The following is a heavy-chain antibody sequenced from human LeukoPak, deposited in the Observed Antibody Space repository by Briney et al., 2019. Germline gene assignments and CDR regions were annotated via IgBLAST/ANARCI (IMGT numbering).Heavy chain of an antibody. CDR2: ISWDGGST. CDR3: GRGATWNMGPLNYYYYMDV. J-gene: IGHJ6*03. D-gene: IGHD1/OR15-1a*01. V-gene: IGHV3-43*01. Sequence: GGSLRLSCAASGFTFDDYAMHWVRQAPGKGLEWVSLISWDGGSTYSADSVKGRFTISRDNSKNSLYLQMNSLRTEDTALYYCGRGATWNMGPLNYYYYMDVWGKGTTVTVSS. CDR1: GFTFDDYA.